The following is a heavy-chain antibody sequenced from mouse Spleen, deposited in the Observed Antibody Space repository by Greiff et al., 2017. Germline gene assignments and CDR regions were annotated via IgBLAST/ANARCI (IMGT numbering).Heavy chain of an antibody. CDR1: GFNIKDDY. CDR2: IDPENGDT. V-gene: IGHV14-4*01. CDR3: TTLDGYSVDY. Sequence: VQLKQSGAELVRPGASVKLSCTASGFNIKDDYMHWVKQRPEQGLEWIGWIDPENGDTEYASKFQGKATITADTSSNTAYLQLSSLTSEDTAVYYCTTLDGYSVDYWGQGTTLTVSS. J-gene: IGHJ2*01. D-gene: IGHD2-3*01.